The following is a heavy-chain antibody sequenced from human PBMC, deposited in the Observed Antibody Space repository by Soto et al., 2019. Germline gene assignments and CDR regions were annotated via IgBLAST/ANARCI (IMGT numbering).Heavy chain of an antibody. CDR1: GFTFSSYS. CDR3: AVNDYGGNSGWFDP. V-gene: IGHV3-21*01. J-gene: IGHJ5*02. Sequence: PGGSLRLSCAASGFTFSSYSMNWVRQAPGKGMEWVSSISSSSSYIYYADSVKGRFTISRDNAKNSLYLQMNSLRAEDTVVYYCAVNDYGGNSGWFDPWGQGTLVTVSS. CDR2: ISSSSSYI. D-gene: IGHD4-17*01.